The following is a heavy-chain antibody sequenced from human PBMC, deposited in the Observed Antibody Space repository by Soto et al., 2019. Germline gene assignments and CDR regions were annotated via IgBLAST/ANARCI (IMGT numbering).Heavy chain of an antibody. D-gene: IGHD6-13*01. CDR1: GFTFSSYA. Sequence: GGSLRLSCAASGFTFSSYAMSWVRQAPGKGLEWVSAISGSGGSTYYADSVKGRFTISRDNSKNTLYLQMNSLRAEDTAVYYCAKEIKVSYSSSWYRYEGNWFDPWGQGTLVTVSS. V-gene: IGHV3-23*01. J-gene: IGHJ5*02. CDR3: AKEIKVSYSSSWYRYEGNWFDP. CDR2: ISGSGGST.